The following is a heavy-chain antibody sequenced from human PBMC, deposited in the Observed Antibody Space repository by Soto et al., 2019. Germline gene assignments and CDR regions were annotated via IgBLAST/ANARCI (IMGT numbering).Heavy chain of an antibody. J-gene: IGHJ3*02. CDR3: ARDQSVKGYCSSTSCYVSGAFDI. Sequence: ASVKVSCKASGYTFTSYGISWVRQAPGQGLEWMGWISAYNGNTNYAQKLQGRVTMTTDTSTSTAYMELRSLRSDDTAVYYCARDQSVKGYCSSTSCYVSGAFDIWGQGTMVTVSS. CDR1: GYTFTSYG. V-gene: IGHV1-18*01. D-gene: IGHD2-2*01. CDR2: ISAYNGNT.